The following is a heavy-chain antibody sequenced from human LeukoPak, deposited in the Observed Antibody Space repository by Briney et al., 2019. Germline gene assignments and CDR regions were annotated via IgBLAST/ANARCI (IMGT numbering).Heavy chain of an antibody. CDR1: GGSISSYY. J-gene: IGHJ4*02. Sequence: SETLSLTCTVSGGSISSYYWSWIRQPPGKGLEWIGRIYTSGSTNYNPSLKSRVTISVDTSKNQFSLKLSSVTAADTAVYYCARAGKEKMATIDYWGQGTLVTVSS. D-gene: IGHD5-24*01. V-gene: IGHV4-4*08. CDR3: ARAGKEKMATIDY. CDR2: IYTSGST.